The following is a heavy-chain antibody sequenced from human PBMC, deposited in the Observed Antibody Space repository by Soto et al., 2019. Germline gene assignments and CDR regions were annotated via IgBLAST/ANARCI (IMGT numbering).Heavy chain of an antibody. CDR1: GFTFDDYA. D-gene: IGHD2-15*01. V-gene: IGHV3-9*01. J-gene: IGHJ4*02. CDR2: ISWSSGTI. Sequence: EVQLVESGGGLVQPGRSLRLSCAASGFTFDDYAMHWVRQAPGKGLEWVSAISWSSGTIDYADSVKGRFTISRDNAKNSLYLQMNRRRAEDTALYYCAKDTGAGGRCCGDYFDSWGQGTLVTVSS. CDR3: AKDTGAGGRCCGDYFDS.